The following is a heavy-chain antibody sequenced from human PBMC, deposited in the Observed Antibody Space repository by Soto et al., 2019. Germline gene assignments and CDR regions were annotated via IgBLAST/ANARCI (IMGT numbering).Heavy chain of an antibody. CDR1: GGSISSDY. CDR3: ARLAYTSGFTFDY. D-gene: IGHD5-18*01. J-gene: IGHJ4*02. V-gene: IGHV4-59*01. Sequence: TSGTLSLTCTVSGGSISSDYWTWIRQPPGERLELIGYIYYNGNTNYNSSLKSRVTISIDSSKNQFSLKLNSVTSADTALYFCARLAYTSGFTFDYWGRGTLVTVSS. CDR2: IYYNGNT.